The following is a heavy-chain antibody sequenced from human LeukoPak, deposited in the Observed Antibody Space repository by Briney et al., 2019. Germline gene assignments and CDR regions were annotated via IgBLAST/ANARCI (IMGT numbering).Heavy chain of an antibody. CDR1: GGSIIRRNW. D-gene: IGHD3-22*01. CDR2: ISHSGST. V-gene: IGHV4-4*02. J-gene: IGHJ4*02. CDR3: ARLSSGYEADY. Sequence: SGTLSLTCVVSGGSIIRRNWWSWVRQAPGKGLEWIGEISHSGSTNYNPSLKSRVTISVDTSKNQFSLKLSSVTAADTAVYYCARLSSGYEADYWGQGTLVTVSS.